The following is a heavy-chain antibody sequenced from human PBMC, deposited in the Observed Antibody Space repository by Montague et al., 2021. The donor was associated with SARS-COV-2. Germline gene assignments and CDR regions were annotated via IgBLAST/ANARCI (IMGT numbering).Heavy chain of an antibody. D-gene: IGHD3-10*01. J-gene: IGHJ5*02. V-gene: IGHV4-31*03. CDR1: GGSISSGGYY. CDR2: IYYSGST. Sequence: SQSLSLTCTVSGGSISSGGYYWSRIRQHPGKGLGWIGYIYYSGSTYYNPSLKSRVTISVDTSKNQFSLKLSSVTAADTAVYYCARETPGALPDVRWFDPWGQGTLVTVSS. CDR3: ARETPGALPDVRWFDP.